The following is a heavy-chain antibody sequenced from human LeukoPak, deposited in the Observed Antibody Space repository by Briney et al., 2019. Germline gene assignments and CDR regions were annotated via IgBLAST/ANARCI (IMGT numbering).Heavy chain of an antibody. J-gene: IGHJ4*02. CDR2: SGST. V-gene: IGHV3-23*01. CDR3: ARVSESGNSDY. Sequence: GGSLRLSCAASGFTFSSYAMSWVRQAPGKGLEWVSSSGSTYYADSVKGRITISRDTSNNMLYLQMNSLRAEDTAVYYCARVSESGNSDYWGQGTLVTVSS. D-gene: IGHD4-23*01. CDR1: GFTFSSYA.